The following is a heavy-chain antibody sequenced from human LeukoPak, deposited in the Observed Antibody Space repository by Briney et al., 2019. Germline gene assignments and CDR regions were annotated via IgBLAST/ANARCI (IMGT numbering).Heavy chain of an antibody. J-gene: IGHJ6*03. CDR2: ISPSGGST. Sequence: RASVKVSCKAFGYTFTSNYMHWVRQAPGQGPEWMGVISPSGGSTTYAQKFQGRVTMTRDMSTSTVYMELSSLRSEDTAVYYCARGQVASHFGSHYYYYYYMDVWGKGTTVTVSS. CDR3: ARGQVASHFGSHYYYYYYMDV. CDR1: GYTFTSNY. D-gene: IGHD3-10*01. V-gene: IGHV1-46*01.